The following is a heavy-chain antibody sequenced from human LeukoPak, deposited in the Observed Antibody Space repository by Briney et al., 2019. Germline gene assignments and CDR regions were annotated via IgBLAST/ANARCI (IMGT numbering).Heavy chain of an antibody. J-gene: IGHJ4*02. Sequence: ASVKVSCKACGGTFSSYAISWVRQAPGQGLEWMGRIIPMLGIANYAQKFQGRVTITADKSTRTAYMKLSSLRSEDTAVYYCARVTDGGYGDLLDYWGQGTLVTVSS. CDR1: GGTFSSYA. CDR3: ARVTDGGYGDLLDY. CDR2: IIPMLGIA. V-gene: IGHV1-69*04. D-gene: IGHD4-17*01.